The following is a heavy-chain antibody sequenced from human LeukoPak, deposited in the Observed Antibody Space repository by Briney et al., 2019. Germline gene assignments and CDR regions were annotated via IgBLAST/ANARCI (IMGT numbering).Heavy chain of an antibody. CDR2: INPNSGGT. D-gene: IGHD2-15*01. V-gene: IGHV1-2*02. CDR1: GYTFTGYY. J-gene: IGHJ4*02. CDR3: ARPARARSGAGYCSGGSCLVFDY. Sequence: GASVKVSCKAAGYTFTGYYMHWVRQAPGQGLEWMGLINPNSGGTYYAQKFQGRVTMTRDTSISTAYMELSRLRSDDTAVYYCARPARARSGAGYCSGGSCLVFDYWGQGTLVTVSS.